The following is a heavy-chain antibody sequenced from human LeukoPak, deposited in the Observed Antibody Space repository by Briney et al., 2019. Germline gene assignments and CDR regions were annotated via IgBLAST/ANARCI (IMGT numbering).Heavy chain of an antibody. CDR3: AKGLFIVGASVDAFDI. Sequence: GGSLRLSCAASGFTFSSYAMSWVRQAPGKGLEWVSAISGSGGSAYYADSVKGRFTISRDNSKNTLYLQMNSLRAEDTAVYYCAKGLFIVGASVDAFDIWGQGTMVTVSS. CDR2: ISGSGGSA. V-gene: IGHV3-23*01. D-gene: IGHD1-26*01. J-gene: IGHJ3*02. CDR1: GFTFSSYA.